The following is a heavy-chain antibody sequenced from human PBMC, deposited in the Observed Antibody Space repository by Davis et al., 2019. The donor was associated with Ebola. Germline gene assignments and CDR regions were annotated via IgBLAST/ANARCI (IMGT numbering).Heavy chain of an antibody. D-gene: IGHD3-10*01. CDR1: GYTFTSYG. Sequence: AASVKVSCKASGYTFTSYGISWVRQAPGQGLEWMGGIIPIFGTANYAQKFQGRVTITADKSTSTAYMELSSLRSEDTAVYYCARDQDYYGSGSHTNWFDPWGQGTLVTVSS. CDR2: IIPIFGTA. J-gene: IGHJ5*02. V-gene: IGHV1-69*06. CDR3: ARDQDYYGSGSHTNWFDP.